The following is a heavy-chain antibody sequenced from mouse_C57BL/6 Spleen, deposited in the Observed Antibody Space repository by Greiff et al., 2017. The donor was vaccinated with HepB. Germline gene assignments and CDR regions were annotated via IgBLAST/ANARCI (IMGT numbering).Heavy chain of an antibody. D-gene: IGHD1-1*01. J-gene: IGHJ1*03. CDR1: GYTFTDHT. V-gene: IGHV1-78*01. CDR2: IYPRDGST. CDR3: ERSGYYYGSSDWYFDV. Sequence: VQLQQSDAELVKPGASVKISCKVSGYTFTDHTIHWMKQRPEQGLEWIGYIYPRDGSTKYNEKFKGKATLTVDKSSSTAYMQLNSLTSEDSAVYFCERSGYYYGSSDWYFDVWGTGTTVTVSS.